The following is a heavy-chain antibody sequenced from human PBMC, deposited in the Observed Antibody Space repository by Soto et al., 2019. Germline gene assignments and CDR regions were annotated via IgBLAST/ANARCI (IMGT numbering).Heavy chain of an antibody. CDR1: GGSISSYY. Sequence: QVQLQESGPGLVKPSETLSLTCTVSGGSISSYYWSWIRQPTGKGLEWIGYIFYSGSTNSNPSHTSRVPISVATSKNQFSLKLSSLTAADPSVYYCASLYGREAFDFWGQATMVTVSS. J-gene: IGHJ3*01. V-gene: IGHV4-59*08. CDR3: ASLYGREAFDF. D-gene: IGHD3-16*01. CDR2: IFYSGST.